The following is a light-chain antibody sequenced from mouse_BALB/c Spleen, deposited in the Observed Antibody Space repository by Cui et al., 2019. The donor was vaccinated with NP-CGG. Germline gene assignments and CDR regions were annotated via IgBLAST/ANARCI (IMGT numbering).Light chain of an antibody. J-gene: IGLJ1*01. V-gene: IGLV1*01. CDR3: TLWYSNHWV. CDR1: TGAVTTRNY. Sequence: QAVVAQESALTTSPGETVTLTCRSLTGAVTTRNYANWVQEKPDHLFTGLIGGTNNRAQGVPARFSGSLIGDKAALTITGAQTEDEAIYFCTLWYSNHWVFGGGTKLTVL. CDR2: GTN.